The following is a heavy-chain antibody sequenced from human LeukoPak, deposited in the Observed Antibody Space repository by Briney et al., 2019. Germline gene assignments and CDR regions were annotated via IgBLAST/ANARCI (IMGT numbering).Heavy chain of an antibody. J-gene: IGHJ4*02. V-gene: IGHV1-69*02. CDR2: IIPILGIA. D-gene: IGHD1-26*01. CDR3: ARLILVGATTDY. Sequence: SVKVSCKASGGTFSSYTISWVRQAPGQGLEWMGRIIPILGIANYAQKFQGRVTITADKSTSTAYMELSSLRSEDTAVYYRARLILVGATTDYWGQGTLVTVSS. CDR1: GGTFSSYT.